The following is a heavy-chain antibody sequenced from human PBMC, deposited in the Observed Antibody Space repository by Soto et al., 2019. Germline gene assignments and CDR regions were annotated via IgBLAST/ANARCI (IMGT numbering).Heavy chain of an antibody. CDR1: GFTFDDYA. J-gene: IGHJ4*02. V-gene: IGHV3-23*01. D-gene: IGHD6-19*01. Sequence: GGSLRLSCAASGFTFDDYAMHWVRQAPGKGLEWVSAISGSGGSTYYADSVKGRFTISRDNSKNTLYLQMNSLRAEDTAVYYCAKDLGSGDGVAFDYGGQGTLVTVSS. CDR3: AKDLGSGDGVAFDY. CDR2: ISGSGGST.